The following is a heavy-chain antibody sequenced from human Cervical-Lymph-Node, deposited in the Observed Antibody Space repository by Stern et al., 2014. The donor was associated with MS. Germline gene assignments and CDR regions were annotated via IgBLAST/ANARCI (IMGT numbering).Heavy chain of an antibody. Sequence: VHLVESGGGVVQPGRSLRLSCAASGFTFSSYGMHWVRQAPGKGLEWGAVISYDGSKKYYADSVKGRFTISRDNSKNTLYLQMNSLRAEDTAVYYCAKAKAPIVVVPAAPGDYWGQGTLVTVSS. J-gene: IGHJ4*02. CDR1: GFTFSSYG. D-gene: IGHD2-2*01. V-gene: IGHV3-30*18. CDR3: AKAKAPIVVVPAAPGDY. CDR2: ISYDGSKK.